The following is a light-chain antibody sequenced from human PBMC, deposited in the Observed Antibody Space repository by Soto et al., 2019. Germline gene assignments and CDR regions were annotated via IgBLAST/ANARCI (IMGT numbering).Light chain of an antibody. Sequence: QSVLTQPASLSGSPGQSITISCTGTSSDVGGYNYVSWYQRHPGEAPKLIIYDVSNRPSGVSDRFSGSKSGNTASLTISGLQAEDEADYYCSSYTSSISYVFGTGTKVTVL. CDR2: DVS. CDR1: SSDVGGYNY. CDR3: SSYTSSISYV. J-gene: IGLJ1*01. V-gene: IGLV2-14*03.